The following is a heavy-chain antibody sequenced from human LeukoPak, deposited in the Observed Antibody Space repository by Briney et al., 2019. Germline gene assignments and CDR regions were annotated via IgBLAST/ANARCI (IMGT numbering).Heavy chain of an antibody. J-gene: IGHJ4*02. CDR2: IYYSGST. V-gene: IGHV4-39*01. Sequence: SETPSLTYTVSGGSISSSSYYWGWIRQPPGKRLEWIGSIYYSGSTFYNPSLKSRVTISVDTSKNQFSLKLSSVTAADTAVYYCARHVSSSVYKPFDYWGQGTLVTVSS. CDR1: GGSISSSSYY. D-gene: IGHD3-22*01. CDR3: ARHVSSSVYKPFDY.